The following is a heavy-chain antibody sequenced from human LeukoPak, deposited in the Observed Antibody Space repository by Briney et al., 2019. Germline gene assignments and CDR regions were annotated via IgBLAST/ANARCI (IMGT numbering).Heavy chain of an antibody. CDR3: ASDSSSWAFDY. Sequence: KTSETLSLTCTVSGGSISGYYWSWIRQPAGKGLEWIGRIYTSGSTNYNPSLKSRVTISVDTSKNQFSLKLSSVTAADTAVYYCASDSSSWAFDYWGQGTLVTVSS. J-gene: IGHJ4*02. D-gene: IGHD6-13*01. CDR1: GGSISGYY. V-gene: IGHV4-4*07. CDR2: IYTSGST.